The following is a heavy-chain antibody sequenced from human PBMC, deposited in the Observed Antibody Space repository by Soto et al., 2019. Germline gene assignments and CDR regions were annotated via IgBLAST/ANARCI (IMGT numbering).Heavy chain of an antibody. CDR2: INHSGNT. CDR1: GGSFSDFY. CDR3: GPRGAVADPRVY. Sequence: QVQLQLWGAGLLKPSESLSLTCAVYGGSFSDFYWTWIRQLPGKGLEWIGEINHSGNTNYNPYLKSRVAISVATSTNQFCLSLGSVTAADTAVYFCGPRGAVADPRVYWGQGTLVTVSS. V-gene: IGHV4-34*01. D-gene: IGHD6-19*01. J-gene: IGHJ4*02.